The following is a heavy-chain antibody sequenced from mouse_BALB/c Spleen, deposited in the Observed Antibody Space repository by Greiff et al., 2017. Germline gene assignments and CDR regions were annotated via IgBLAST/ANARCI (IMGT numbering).Heavy chain of an antibody. J-gene: IGHJ4*01. Sequence: VQGVESGAELVRPGVSVKISCKGSGYTFTDYAMHWVKQSHAKSLEWIGVISTYYGDASYNQKFKGKATMTVDKSSSTAYMELARLTSEDSAIYYCARGVQDASYYAMDYWGQGTSVTVSS. CDR3: ARGVQDASYYAMDY. D-gene: IGHD3-3*01. CDR1: GYTFTDYA. V-gene: IGHV1S137*01. CDR2: ISTYYGDA.